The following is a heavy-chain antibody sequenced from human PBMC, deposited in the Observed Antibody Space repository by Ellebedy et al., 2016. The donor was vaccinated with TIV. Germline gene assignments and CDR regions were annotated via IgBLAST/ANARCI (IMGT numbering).Heavy chain of an antibody. D-gene: IGHD1-1*01. CDR3: ARHTTMAYLFEC. CDR2: ISLSVNTM. Sequence: PGGSLRLSCVASGFTFSDYSMRWVRQAPGKGLEWVSRISLSVNTMYYADSVQGRFTISSDNAKNSLFLQMNNLRAEDTAVYFCARHTTMAYLFECWGQGALVTVAS. CDR1: GFTFSDYS. J-gene: IGHJ4*02. V-gene: IGHV3-11*01.